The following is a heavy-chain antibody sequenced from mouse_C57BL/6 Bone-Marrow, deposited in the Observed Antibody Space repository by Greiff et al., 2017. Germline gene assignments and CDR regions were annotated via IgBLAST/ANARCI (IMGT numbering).Heavy chain of an antibody. CDR1: GYTFTSYW. CDR3: ARSGGDYSWYFDG. V-gene: IGHV1-64*01. D-gene: IGHD2-4*01. CDR2: IHPNSGST. J-gene: IGHJ1*01. Sequence: QVQLQQPGAELVKPGASVKLSCKASGYTFTSYWMHWVKPRPGQGLEWIGMIHPNSGSTNYNEKFKSKATLTVDKSSSTAYMQLSSLTSEDSAVYYCARSGGDYSWYFDGWGAGTTVTVSS.